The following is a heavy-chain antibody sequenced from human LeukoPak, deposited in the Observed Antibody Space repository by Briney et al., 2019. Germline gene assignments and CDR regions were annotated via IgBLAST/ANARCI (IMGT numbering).Heavy chain of an antibody. J-gene: IGHJ6*03. D-gene: IGHD5-12*01. V-gene: IGHV4-59*12. CDR3: ARLPWLRFPTYYSYYMDV. CDR2: IYYSGST. CDR1: GGSISSYY. Sequence: PSETLSLTCTVSGGSISSYYWSWIRQPPGKGLEWIGYIYYSGSTNYNPSLKSRVTISVDRSKNQFSLNLSSVTAADTAVYYCARLPWLRFPTYYSYYMDVWGKGTTVTISS.